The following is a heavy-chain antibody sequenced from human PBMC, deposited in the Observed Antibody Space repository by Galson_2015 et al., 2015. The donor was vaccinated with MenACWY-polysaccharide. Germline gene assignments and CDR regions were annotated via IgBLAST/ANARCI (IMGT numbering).Heavy chain of an antibody. Sequence: SLRLSCAASGFAFSTYGMHWVRQAPGKGLEWVANIWYDGRNKNYADSVKGRFTISRDNSKNSLYLQMNSQRAEDTALYYCARSHVVVVTAIQDTNAFDVWGQGTMVTASS. CDR1: GFAFSTYG. V-gene: IGHV3-33*01. CDR3: ARSHVVVVTAIQDTNAFDV. CDR2: IWYDGRNK. D-gene: IGHD2-21*02. J-gene: IGHJ3*01.